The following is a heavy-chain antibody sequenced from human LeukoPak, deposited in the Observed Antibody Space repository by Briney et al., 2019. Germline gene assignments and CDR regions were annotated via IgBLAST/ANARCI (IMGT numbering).Heavy chain of an antibody. Sequence: SETLSLTCTVSGGSISSSSYYWGWIRQPPGKGLEWIGSIYYSGSTYYNPSLKSRVTISVDTSKNQFSLKLSSVTAADTAVYYCARDRSTMVRGPGGSSAAFDIWGQGTMITVSS. V-gene: IGHV4-39*07. J-gene: IGHJ3*02. CDR1: GGSISSSSYY. D-gene: IGHD3-10*01. CDR3: ARDRSTMVRGPGGSSAAFDI. CDR2: IYYSGST.